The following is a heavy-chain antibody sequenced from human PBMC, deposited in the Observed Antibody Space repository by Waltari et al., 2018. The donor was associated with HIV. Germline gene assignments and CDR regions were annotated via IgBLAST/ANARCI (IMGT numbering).Heavy chain of an antibody. Sequence: EVQVLESGGALVQPGGSLRLSCAASGFTFSNYGMSWVRQAPGKGLEWGSTISGSGGSTYYADSGKGRFTVSRDNSKNTLDLQRNSLRAEDTAVYFCVKEHQYSHSWYSYYGMDVWGQGTTVTVSS. CDR3: VKEHQYSHSWYSYYGMDV. CDR1: GFTFSNYG. J-gene: IGHJ6*02. V-gene: IGHV3-23*01. CDR2: ISGSGGST. D-gene: IGHD6-13*01.